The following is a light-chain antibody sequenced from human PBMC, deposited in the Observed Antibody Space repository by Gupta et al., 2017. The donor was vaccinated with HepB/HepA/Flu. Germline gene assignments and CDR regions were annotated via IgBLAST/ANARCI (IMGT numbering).Light chain of an antibody. J-gene: IGLJ2*01. Sequence: QSVLTQPPSVSAAPGQKVTISCSGSRTNIGNNYVSWYQQLPGTAPKLLIYENNKRPSGIPDRFSGSKSGTSATLGITGLQTGDEADYYCGTWHSSLTAGVFGGGNKLTVL. CDR2: ENN. CDR1: RTNIGNNY. V-gene: IGLV1-51*02. CDR3: GTWHSSLTAGV.